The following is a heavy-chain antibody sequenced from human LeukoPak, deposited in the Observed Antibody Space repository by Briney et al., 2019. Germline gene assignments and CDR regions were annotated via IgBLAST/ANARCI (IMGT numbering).Heavy chain of an antibody. V-gene: IGHV3-43D*04. J-gene: IGHJ4*02. Sequence: GGFLRLSCAASGFTFDDYAMHWVRQAPGKGLEWVSLTSWNGKSTYYSHSTKGRSTISRDNSKNFLYLQMNSLRPEDTAWYYCVKGVKYTNYFHTGLFDSWGQGTLVTVSS. D-gene: IGHD2/OR15-2a*01. CDR3: VKGVKYTNYFHTGLFDS. CDR2: TSWNGKST. CDR1: GFTFDDYA.